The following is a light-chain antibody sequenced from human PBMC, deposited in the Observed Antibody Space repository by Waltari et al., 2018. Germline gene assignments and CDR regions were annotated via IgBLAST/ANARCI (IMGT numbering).Light chain of an antibody. J-gene: IGLJ1*01. V-gene: IGLV2-14*01. CDR2: EVS. Sequence: QSARTQPASVSGSPGKSITLACTGTGSDVGGYNYVSWYQQHPGHAPKLLINEVSNRPSGVSIRFSCSKSGNTASLTISGLQAEDEADYYCCSYTGSSSPYVFGAGTKVTVL. CDR3: CSYTGSSSPYV. CDR1: GSDVGGYNY.